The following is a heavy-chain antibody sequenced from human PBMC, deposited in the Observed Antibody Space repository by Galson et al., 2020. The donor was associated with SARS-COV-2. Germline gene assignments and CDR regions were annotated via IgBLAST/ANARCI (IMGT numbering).Heavy chain of an antibody. D-gene: IGHD3-16*01. CDR3: AGDVGPGGGSDYYCGLGI. CDR2: INSDGIDT. V-gene: IGHV3-74*01. CDR1: EFTFSTSW. Sequence: GGSLRLSCAASEFTFSTSWMHWVRQAPGKGMVWVSGINSDGIDTNYADSVTGRLTIYRDNAKNVPYLEMNSLRADDTAVYFCAGDVGPGGGSDYYCGLGIGGQGTTGSVSS. J-gene: IGHJ6*02.